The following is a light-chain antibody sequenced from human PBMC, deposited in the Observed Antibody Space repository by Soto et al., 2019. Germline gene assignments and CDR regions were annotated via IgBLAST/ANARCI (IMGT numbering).Light chain of an antibody. CDR3: QEYNTWPWT. CDR1: QSVNSN. J-gene: IGKJ1*01. CDR2: GAS. V-gene: IGKV3-15*01. Sequence: ETVMTQSPATLSVSPGERATLSCRASQSVNSNFAWYQQKLGQAPRVLIFGASTRATGIPARFSGSGSGTEFSLTINSLQSEDFAVYYCQEYNTWPWTFGQGTKVEIK.